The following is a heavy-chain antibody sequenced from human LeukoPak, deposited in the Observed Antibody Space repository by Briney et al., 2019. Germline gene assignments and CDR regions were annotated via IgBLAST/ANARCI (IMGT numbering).Heavy chain of an antibody. J-gene: IGHJ4*02. CDR3: AKVDNWKYGHHDY. D-gene: IGHD1-1*01. V-gene: IGHV3-23*01. Sequence: GGSLRLSCAASGFTVSSNYMSWVRQAPGKGLEWVSAISGSDGTTYYADSVKGRFTISRDNSKYTLSLQMNSLRAEDTAVYYCAKVDNWKYGHHDYWGQGTLVTVSS. CDR1: GFTVSSNY. CDR2: ISGSDGTT.